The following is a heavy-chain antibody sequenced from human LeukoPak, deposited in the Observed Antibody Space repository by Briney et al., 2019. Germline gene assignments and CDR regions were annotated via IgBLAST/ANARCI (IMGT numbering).Heavy chain of an antibody. V-gene: IGHV1-18*01. CDR3: ATLYCRSPRCYLLLAS. J-gene: IGHJ4*02. CDR1: GYTFTSYG. CDR2: ISAYNGNT. D-gene: IGHD2-2*01. Sequence: ASVKVSCKASGYTFTSYGISWVRQAPGQGLEWMGWISAYNGNTNYAQKLQGRVTMTTDTSTSTAYMELRSLRSDDTAVYYWATLYCRSPRCYLLLASWGQGTLVTVSS.